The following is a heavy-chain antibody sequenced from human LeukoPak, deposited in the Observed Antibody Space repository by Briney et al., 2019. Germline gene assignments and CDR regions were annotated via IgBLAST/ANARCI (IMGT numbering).Heavy chain of an antibody. Sequence: ASVKVSCKASGYTFTSYGISWVRQAPGQGLEWMGWISAYNGNTNYAQKLQGRATMTTDTSTSTAYMELRSLRSDDTAVYYCARDENYGSGSYYNLWGQGTLVTVSS. D-gene: IGHD3-10*01. CDR1: GYTFTSYG. CDR2: ISAYNGNT. CDR3: ARDENYGSGSYYNL. V-gene: IGHV1-18*01. J-gene: IGHJ5*02.